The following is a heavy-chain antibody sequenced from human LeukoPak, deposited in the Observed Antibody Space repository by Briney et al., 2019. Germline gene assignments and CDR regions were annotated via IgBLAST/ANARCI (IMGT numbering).Heavy chain of an antibody. CDR3: ATYSSSWSDFDY. J-gene: IGHJ4*02. D-gene: IGHD6-13*01. CDR2: ISSSSYM. V-gene: IGHV3-21*01. CDR1: GFTFSSYS. Sequence: GGSLRLSCAASGFTFSSYSMNWVRQAPGKGLEWVSSISSSSYMYYADSVKGRFTISRDNAKNSLYLQMNSLRAEDTAVYYCATYSSSWSDFDYWGQGTLVTVFS.